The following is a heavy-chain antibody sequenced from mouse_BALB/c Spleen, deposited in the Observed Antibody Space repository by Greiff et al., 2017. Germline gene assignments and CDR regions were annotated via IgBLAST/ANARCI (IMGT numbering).Heavy chain of an antibody. J-gene: IGHJ2*01. CDR3: ARSGYDVYYFDY. V-gene: IGHV3-8*02. CDR1: GDSITSGY. CDR2: ISYSGST. D-gene: IGHD2-2*01. Sequence: EVKLMESGPSLVKPSQTLSLTCSVTGDSITSGYWNWIRKFPGNKLEYMGYISYSGSTYYNPSLKSRISITRDTSKNQYYLQLNSVTTEDTATYYCARSGYDVYYFDYWGQGTTLTVSS.